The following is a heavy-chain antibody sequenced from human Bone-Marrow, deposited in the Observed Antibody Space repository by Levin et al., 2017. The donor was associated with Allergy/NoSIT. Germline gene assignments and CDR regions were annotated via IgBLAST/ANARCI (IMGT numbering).Heavy chain of an antibody. CDR1: GFTVSSNY. Sequence: GESLKISCAASGFTVSSNYMSWVRQAPGKGLEWVSVIYSGGSTYYADSVKGRFTISRDNSKNTLYLQMNSLRAEDTAVYDCARDSRQQLVRRAFDIWGQGTMVTVSS. J-gene: IGHJ3*02. V-gene: IGHV3-53*01. D-gene: IGHD6-13*01. CDR3: ARDSRQQLVRRAFDI. CDR2: IYSGGST.